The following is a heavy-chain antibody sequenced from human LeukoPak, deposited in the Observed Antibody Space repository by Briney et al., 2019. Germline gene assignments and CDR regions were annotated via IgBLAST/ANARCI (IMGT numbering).Heavy chain of an antibody. CDR1: GYTFTSYG. Sequence: SEKVSCKASGYTFTSYGISWVRQAPGQGLEWMGGIIPIFGTANYAQKFQGRVTITADESTSTAYMELSSLRSEDTAVYYCARFSGENYYDSSGYYNYWGQGTLVTVSS. V-gene: IGHV1-69*13. J-gene: IGHJ4*02. CDR2: IIPIFGTA. CDR3: ARFSGENYYDSSGYYNY. D-gene: IGHD3-22*01.